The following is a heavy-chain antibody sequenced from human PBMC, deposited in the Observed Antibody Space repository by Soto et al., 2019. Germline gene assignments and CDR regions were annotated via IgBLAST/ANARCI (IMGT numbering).Heavy chain of an antibody. V-gene: IGHV3-30-3*01. Sequence: GGSLRLSCAASGFIFSTYAMHWVRQAPGKGLEWVAVISYDGSNKYYADSVKGRFTISRDNSKNTLYLQMNSLRAEDTAVYYFAREYGIAAAAFDFWGQGTMVSVSS. CDR1: GFIFSTYA. CDR3: AREYGIAAAAFDF. J-gene: IGHJ3*01. CDR2: ISYDGSNK. D-gene: IGHD2-15*01.